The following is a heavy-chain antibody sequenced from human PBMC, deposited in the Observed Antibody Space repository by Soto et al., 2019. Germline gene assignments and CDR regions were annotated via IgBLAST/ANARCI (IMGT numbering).Heavy chain of an antibody. CDR1: GFTFSSYT. Sequence: GGSLRLSCAASGFTFSSYTMNWVRQAPGKGLEWVSSISSSSSYIYYADSVKGRFIISRDDAKNSLYLQMNSLRAEDTAVYYCARDTIDYYGSGSSDYWGQGTLVTVSS. CDR2: ISSSSSYI. V-gene: IGHV3-21*01. CDR3: ARDTIDYYGSGSSDY. D-gene: IGHD3-10*01. J-gene: IGHJ4*02.